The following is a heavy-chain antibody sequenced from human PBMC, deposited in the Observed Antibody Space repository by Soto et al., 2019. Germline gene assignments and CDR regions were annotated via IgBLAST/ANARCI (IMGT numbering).Heavy chain of an antibody. CDR2: IYPGDSET. Sequence: GESLKISCEISGYNFMRHWIAWVRQMPGKGLEWMGIIYPGDSETRYSPSFQGRVTISADKSISAAYLQWSSLKASDTAVYYCASYSGFFYRTYFDYWGQGTLVTVSS. CDR3: ASYSGFFYRTYFDY. V-gene: IGHV5-51*01. D-gene: IGHD6-19*01. CDR1: GYNFMRHW. J-gene: IGHJ4*02.